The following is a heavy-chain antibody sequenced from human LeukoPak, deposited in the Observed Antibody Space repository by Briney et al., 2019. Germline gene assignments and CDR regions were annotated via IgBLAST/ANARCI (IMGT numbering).Heavy chain of an antibody. CDR1: GFTFSDQY. J-gene: IGHJ4*02. CDR2: IRDKGNRYTT. Sequence: GGSLRLSCTASGFTFSDQYMDWVRQATGKGGEGVGRIRDKGNRYTTDYAEAEKGRFTISRDDSKDSLYLQMNSLKIEDTAVYYCTRAIYSGSFFDYWGQGTLLTVSS. V-gene: IGHV3-72*01. CDR3: TRAIYSGSFFDY. D-gene: IGHD1-26*01.